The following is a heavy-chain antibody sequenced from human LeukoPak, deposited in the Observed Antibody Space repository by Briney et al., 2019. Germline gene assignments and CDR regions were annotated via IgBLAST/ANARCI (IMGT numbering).Heavy chain of an antibody. Sequence: PSETLSLTCAVSGYSISSGDYWGWIRQPPGKGLEWIGSDYNSGTTHYHPSLKSRVTSSVDTSRNQFSRRLSSVTAADTAVYYCARNSTVTSPSTGYFDYWGQGTLATVPA. J-gene: IGHJ4*02. CDR1: GYSISSGDY. CDR3: ARNSTVTSPSTGYFDY. D-gene: IGHD4-17*01. V-gene: IGHV4-38-2*01. CDR2: DYNSGTT.